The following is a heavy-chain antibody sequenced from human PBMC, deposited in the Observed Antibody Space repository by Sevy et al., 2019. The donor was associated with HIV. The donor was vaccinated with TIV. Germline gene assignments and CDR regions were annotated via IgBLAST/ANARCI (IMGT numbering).Heavy chain of an antibody. Sequence: GGSLRLSCVVSEFIFRASVMHWVRQAPGKGLEWVALNSFDGTTNFNGDSMKGRFTVSRDNSKNTHYLQMNSLRDDDTALYYCAREGHSSGRAGIFNIWGPGTMVTVSS. V-gene: IGHV3-30*04. CDR1: EFIFRASV. CDR2: NSFDGTTN. J-gene: IGHJ3*02. CDR3: AREGHSSGRAGIFNI. D-gene: IGHD3-22*01.